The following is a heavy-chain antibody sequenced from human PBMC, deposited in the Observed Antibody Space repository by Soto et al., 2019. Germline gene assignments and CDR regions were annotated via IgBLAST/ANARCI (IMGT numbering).Heavy chain of an antibody. J-gene: IGHJ4*02. CDR1: GGSISSYY. CDR2: IYYSGST. Sequence: SETLSLTWTVSGGSISSYYWSWIRQPPGKGLEWIGYIYYSGSTNYNPSLKSRVTISVDTSKNQFSLKLSSVTAADTAVYYCAGQGYCSGGSCYSFDYWGQGTLVTVSS. CDR3: AGQGYCSGGSCYSFDY. D-gene: IGHD2-15*01. V-gene: IGHV4-59*08.